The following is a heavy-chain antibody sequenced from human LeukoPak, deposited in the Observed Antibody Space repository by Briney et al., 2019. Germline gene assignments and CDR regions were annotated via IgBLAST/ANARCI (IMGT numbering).Heavy chain of an antibody. V-gene: IGHV1-18*01. Sequence: ASVEVSCKASGYTFTSYGISWVRQAPGQGLEWMGWISAYNGNTNYAQKLQGRVTMTTDTSTSTAYMELRSLRSDDTTVYYCARPYYDSSAPPYDYWGQGTLVTVSS. J-gene: IGHJ4*02. CDR2: ISAYNGNT. D-gene: IGHD3-22*01. CDR1: GYTFTSYG. CDR3: ARPYYDSSAPPYDY.